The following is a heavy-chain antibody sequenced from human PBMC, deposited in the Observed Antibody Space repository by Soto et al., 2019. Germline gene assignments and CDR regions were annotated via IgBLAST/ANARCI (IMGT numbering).Heavy chain of an antibody. CDR3: ARETPSTSAAYFYYGLDV. CDR1: GGTFSSYF. J-gene: IGHJ6*02. Sequence: QVQLVQSGAEVKKAGSSVKVSCKTSGGTFSSYFINWVRQAPGQGLEWAGGIIPVFGTAYYAERFQGRVTITADESTTTVYMELSSLRSDDTAVYYCARETPSTSAAYFYYGLDVWGQGTTVTVPS. D-gene: IGHD2-2*01. V-gene: IGHV1-69*01. CDR2: IIPVFGTA.